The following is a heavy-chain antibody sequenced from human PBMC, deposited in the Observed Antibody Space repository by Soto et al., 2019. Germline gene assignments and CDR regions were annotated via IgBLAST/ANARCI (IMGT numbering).Heavy chain of an antibody. CDR1: GFTFTSSA. CDR3: ARDLGGQIVDY. D-gene: IGHD1-26*01. Sequence: ASVKVSCKASGFTFTSSAMQWVRQARGQRLEWIGWIVVGSGNTNYAQKFQERVTITRDMSTSTAYMELRSLRSEDTAVYYCARDLGGQIVDYWGQGTLVTVSS. CDR2: IVVGSGNT. V-gene: IGHV1-58*02. J-gene: IGHJ4*02.